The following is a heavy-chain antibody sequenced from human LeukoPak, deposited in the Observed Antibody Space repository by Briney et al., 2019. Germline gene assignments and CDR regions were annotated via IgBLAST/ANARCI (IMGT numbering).Heavy chain of an antibody. CDR2: ISSSGSTI. Sequence: GGSLRLSCAASGFTFSDYYMSWIRQAPGKGLEWVSYISSSGSTIYYADSVKGRFTISRDNAKNSLYLQMNSLRAEDTAVYYCARDNYDSSGYIPYYGMDVWGQGTTVTVSS. CDR1: GFTFSDYY. D-gene: IGHD3-22*01. J-gene: IGHJ6*02. CDR3: ARDNYDSSGYIPYYGMDV. V-gene: IGHV3-11*01.